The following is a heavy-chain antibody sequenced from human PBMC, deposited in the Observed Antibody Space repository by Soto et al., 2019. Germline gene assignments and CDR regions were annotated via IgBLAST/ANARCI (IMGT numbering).Heavy chain of an antibody. CDR1: GFTFSSYW. D-gene: IGHD2-2*01. Sequence: EVQLVESGGGLVQPGGSLRLSCAASGFTFSSYWMHWVRQAPGKGLVWVSRINSDGSSTTYADSVKGRFTISRDNAKNTLYLQVNSLRAEDPAVYYCARVETCSSTSCCSVFDYWGQGTLVTVSS. V-gene: IGHV3-74*03. J-gene: IGHJ4*02. CDR3: ARVETCSSTSCCSVFDY. CDR2: INSDGSST.